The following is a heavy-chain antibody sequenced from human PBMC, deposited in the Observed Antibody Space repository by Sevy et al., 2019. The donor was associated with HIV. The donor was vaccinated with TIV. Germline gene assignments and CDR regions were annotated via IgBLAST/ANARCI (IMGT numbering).Heavy chain of an antibody. V-gene: IGHV3-11*01. CDR1: GFIFSDYY. D-gene: IGHD3-10*01. J-gene: IGHJ2*01. CDR2: SSYRGTTI. Sequence: GGSLRLSCAASGFIFSDYYMNWIRQSPGRGLEWVSYSSYRGTTISYADSVKGRFTISRDNAKNSQYLQMNSLRAEDTAVCYCAREGSLRYFDLWGRGTLVTVSS. CDR3: AREGSLRYFDL.